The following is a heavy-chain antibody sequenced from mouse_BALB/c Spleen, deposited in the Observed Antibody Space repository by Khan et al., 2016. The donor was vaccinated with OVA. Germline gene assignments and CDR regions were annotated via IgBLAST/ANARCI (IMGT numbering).Heavy chain of an antibody. CDR2: ISYSDTT. Sequence: EVQLQESGPGLVKPSQSLSLTCTVTGYSITSDYAWNWIRQFPGNKLEWMGYISYSDTTTYNPSLKSRISITRDTSKNQFFLHLNAVNTKDTATYYCASELGLYYAMDYWGQGTSVTVSA. D-gene: IGHD4-1*01. J-gene: IGHJ4*01. CDR3: ASELGLYYAMDY. V-gene: IGHV3-2*02. CDR1: GYSITSDYA.